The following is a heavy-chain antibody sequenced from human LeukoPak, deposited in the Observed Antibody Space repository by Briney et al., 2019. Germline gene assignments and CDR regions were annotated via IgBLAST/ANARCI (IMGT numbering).Heavy chain of an antibody. Sequence: GGSLRLSCAASGFTFSSYAMSWVRQAPGKGLEWVSAISGSGGSTYYADSVKGRFTISRDNSKTTLYLQMNHLRPEDTAVYCCANAQYCSSTSCYGGERGRRGGDYGGQGTLVTVSS. CDR2: ISGSGGST. D-gene: IGHD2-2*01. J-gene: IGHJ4*02. V-gene: IGHV3-23*01. CDR1: GFTFSSYA. CDR3: ANAQYCSSTSCYGGERGRRGGDY.